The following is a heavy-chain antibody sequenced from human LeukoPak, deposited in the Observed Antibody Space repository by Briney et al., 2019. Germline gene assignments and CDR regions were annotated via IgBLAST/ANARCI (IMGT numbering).Heavy chain of an antibody. CDR1: GGSISSYY. CDR2: IYYSGST. D-gene: IGHD3-3*01. J-gene: IGHJ5*02. Sequence: SETLSLTCTVSGGSISSYYWSWIRQPPGKGLEWIGYIYYSGSTNYNPSLKSRVTISVDTSKNQFSLKLSSVTAADTAVYYCARAVVRFGVAPRGWFDPWGQGTLVTVSS. V-gene: IGHV4-59*01. CDR3: ARAVVRFGVAPRGWFDP.